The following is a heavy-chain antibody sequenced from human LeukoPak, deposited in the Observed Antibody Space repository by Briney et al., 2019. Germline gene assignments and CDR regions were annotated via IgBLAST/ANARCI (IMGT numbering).Heavy chain of an antibody. J-gene: IGHJ4*02. CDR3: ARDRVGATDYFDY. CDR2: ISYDGSNK. CDR1: GFTFSSYA. V-gene: IGHV3-30-3*01. Sequence: PGGSLRLSCAASGFTFSSYAMHWVRQAPGKGLEWVAAISYDGSNKYYADSVKGRFTISRDNSKNTLYLQMNSLRAEDTAVYYCARDRVGATDYFDYWGQGTLVTVSS. D-gene: IGHD1-26*01.